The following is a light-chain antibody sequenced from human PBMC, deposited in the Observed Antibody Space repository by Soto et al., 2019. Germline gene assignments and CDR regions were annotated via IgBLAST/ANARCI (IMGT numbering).Light chain of an antibody. Sequence: QSALTQPASVSGSPGQSITISCTGTSSDVGGYDYVSWYQQHPGKAPKLMIYDVSSRPSGVSNRFSGSKSGSTASLTISGLQAEDEADYYCSSYTSSSTFYVFGTGTKLTVL. CDR2: DVS. CDR3: SSYTSSSTFYV. CDR1: SSDVGGYDY. V-gene: IGLV2-14*03. J-gene: IGLJ1*01.